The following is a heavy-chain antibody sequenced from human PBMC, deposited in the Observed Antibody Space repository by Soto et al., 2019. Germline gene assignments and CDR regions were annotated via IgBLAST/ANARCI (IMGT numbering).Heavy chain of an antibody. CDR1: GGSFSGYY. D-gene: IGHD3-22*01. J-gene: IGHJ4*02. CDR2: INHSGST. CDR3: ATRYDSSGSEGVEFDY. V-gene: IGHV4-34*01. Sequence: KPSETLSLTCAVYGGSFSGYYWSWIRQPPGKGLEWIGEINHSGSTNYNPSLKSRVTISVDTSKNQFSLKLSSVTAADTAVYYCATRYDSSGSEGVEFDYWGQGTLVTVSS.